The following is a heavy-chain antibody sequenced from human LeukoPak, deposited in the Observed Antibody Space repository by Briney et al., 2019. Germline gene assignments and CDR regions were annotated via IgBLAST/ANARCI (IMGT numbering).Heavy chain of an antibody. Sequence: GGSLRLSCATSGFTFSSYAMSWVRQAPGKGLEWVSTVSGGGGSTWYADSVKGRFAISRDNSKNTLYLQMNSLRAEDTAVYYCATYVRGDFDYWGQGTLVTVSS. CDR1: GFTFSSYA. CDR2: VSGGGGST. V-gene: IGHV3-23*01. J-gene: IGHJ4*02. D-gene: IGHD3-10*02. CDR3: ATYVRGDFDY.